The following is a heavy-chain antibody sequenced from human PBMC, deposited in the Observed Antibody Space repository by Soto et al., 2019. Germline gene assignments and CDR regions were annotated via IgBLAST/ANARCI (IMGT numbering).Heavy chain of an antibody. Sequence: TLSLTCAVSGGSISSSNWWSWVRQSPEKGLEWIGEIYHSGSTNYNPSLKSRVTISVDKSKNQFSLKLRSVTAADTAVYYCARAIAAAGEDYWGQGTLVTVS. CDR1: GGSISSSNW. V-gene: IGHV4-4*02. CDR2: IYHSGST. J-gene: IGHJ4*02. D-gene: IGHD6-13*01. CDR3: ARAIAAAGEDY.